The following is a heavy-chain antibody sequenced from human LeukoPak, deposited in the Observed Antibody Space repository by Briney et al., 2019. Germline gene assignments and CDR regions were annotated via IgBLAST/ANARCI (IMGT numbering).Heavy chain of an antibody. D-gene: IGHD2-2*01. Sequence: SGTLSLTCAVSGGSISSSNWWSWVRQPPGKGLEWSGEIYHSGSTNYNPSLKSRVTMSVDTSKNQFSLKLSSVTAADTAVYYCARSPAANKDKIYYYYMDVWGKGATVTVSS. CDR3: ARSPAANKDKIYYYYMDV. CDR1: GGSISSSNW. J-gene: IGHJ6*03. CDR2: IYHSGST. V-gene: IGHV4-4*02.